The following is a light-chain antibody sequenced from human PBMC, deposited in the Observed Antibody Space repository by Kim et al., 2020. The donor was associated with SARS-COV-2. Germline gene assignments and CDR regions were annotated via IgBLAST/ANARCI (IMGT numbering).Light chain of an antibody. CDR3: QQYASSPLT. V-gene: IGKV3-20*01. CDR1: QGVSSSI. Sequence: SPGEMAPLSCRASQGVSSSILAWYQEKPGQAPRLLIYGASSRATGIPDRFSGSESGTDFTLTISRLEPEDFAMYYCQQYASSPLTFGGETKVDIK. J-gene: IGKJ4*01. CDR2: GAS.